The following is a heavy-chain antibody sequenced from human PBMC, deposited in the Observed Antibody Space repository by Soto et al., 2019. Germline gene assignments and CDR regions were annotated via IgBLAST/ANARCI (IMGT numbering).Heavy chain of an antibody. CDR3: VRYCTTTLCNGVATRTFDY. J-gene: IGHJ4*02. Sequence: GGSLRLSCAASRFTFSTYEMNWVRQAPGKGLEWVSYISSSGYTVYYADSVKGRFTISRDNTRNSLYLQMNSLRDEDTALYYCVRYCTTTLCNGVATRTFDYWGQGTLVTVSS. V-gene: IGHV3-48*03. CDR1: RFTFSTYE. D-gene: IGHD5-12*01. CDR2: ISSSGYTV.